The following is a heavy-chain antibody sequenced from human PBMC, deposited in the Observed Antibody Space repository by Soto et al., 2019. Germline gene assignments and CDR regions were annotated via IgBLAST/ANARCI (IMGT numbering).Heavy chain of an antibody. V-gene: IGHV3-23*01. Sequence: PGGSLRLSCAASGFTFSSYAMSWVRQAPGKGLEWVSAISGSGGSTYYADSVKGRFTISRDNSKNTLYLQMNSLRAEDTAVYYCATPMWDIVVVPAALDAAAFDYWGQGTLVTVSS. CDR1: GFTFSSYA. D-gene: IGHD2-2*01. J-gene: IGHJ4*02. CDR2: ISGSGGST. CDR3: ATPMWDIVVVPAALDAAAFDY.